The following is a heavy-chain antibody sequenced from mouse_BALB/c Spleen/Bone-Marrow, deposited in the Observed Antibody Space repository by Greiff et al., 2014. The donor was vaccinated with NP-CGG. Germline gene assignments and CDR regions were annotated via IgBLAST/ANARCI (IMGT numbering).Heavy chain of an antibody. CDR1: GFTFSSFG. CDR3: ARKGAMITHYYAMDY. CDR2: ISNGSSTI. Sequence: EVNLVESGGGLVQPGGPRKLSCAASGFTFSSFGMHWVRQAPEKGLEWVAYISNGSSTIYYADTVKGRFTISRDNPKNTLFLQMTSLRSEDTAMYYCARKGAMITHYYAMDYWGQGTSVTVSS. D-gene: IGHD2-4*01. V-gene: IGHV5-17*02. J-gene: IGHJ4*01.